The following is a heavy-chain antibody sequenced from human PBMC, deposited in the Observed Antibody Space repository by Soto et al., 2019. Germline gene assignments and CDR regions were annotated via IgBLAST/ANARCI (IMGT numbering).Heavy chain of an antibody. CDR1: GGTFSSYT. Sequence: QVQLVQSGAEVKKPGSSVKVSCKASGGTFSSYTISWVRQAPGQGLEWMGRLIPILGIANYAQKLQGSVTITADKSTSTSYMELRSLRSEYTAVYYCARAGSYSKPYYYYYGMDVWGQGTTVTFSS. CDR2: LIPILGIA. V-gene: IGHV1-69*02. D-gene: IGHD3-10*01. CDR3: ARAGSYSKPYYYYYGMDV. J-gene: IGHJ6*02.